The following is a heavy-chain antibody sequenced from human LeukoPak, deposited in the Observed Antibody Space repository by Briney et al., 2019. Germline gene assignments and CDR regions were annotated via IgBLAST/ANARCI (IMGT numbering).Heavy chain of an antibody. Sequence: GGSLRLSCAASGFTFSSYGMHWVRQAPGKGLEWVAVIWYDGSNKYYADSVKGRFTISRDNSKNTLYLQMNSLRAEDTAVYYCAKPFLEYGINAFDIWGQGTMVTVSS. CDR3: AKPFLEYGINAFDI. V-gene: IGHV3-33*06. D-gene: IGHD2/OR15-2a*01. J-gene: IGHJ3*02. CDR1: GFTFSSYG. CDR2: IWYDGSNK.